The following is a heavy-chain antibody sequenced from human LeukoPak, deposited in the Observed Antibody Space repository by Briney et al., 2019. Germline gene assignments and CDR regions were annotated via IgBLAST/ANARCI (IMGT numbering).Heavy chain of an antibody. CDR2: TYYRSAWYN. CDR3: ARRLTQYDCFDP. Sequence: SQTLSLTCAISGDSVSSNSVTWNWIRQSPSRGLEWLGRTYYRSAWYNDYAVSVRGRIAVNPDTSKNQFSLHLNSVTPEDTAVYYCARRLTQYDCFDPWGQGILVTVSS. CDR1: GDSVSSNSVT. J-gene: IGHJ5*02. D-gene: IGHD2-2*01. V-gene: IGHV6-1*01.